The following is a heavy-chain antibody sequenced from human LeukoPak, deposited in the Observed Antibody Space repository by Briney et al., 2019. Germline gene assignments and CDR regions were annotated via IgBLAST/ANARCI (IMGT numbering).Heavy chain of an antibody. CDR3: ATRVASETYLGVFDY. Sequence: GGSLRLSCAASGFTFSSYGMHWVRQAPGKGLEWVAFIRYDGSNKYYADSVKGRFTISRDNSRNTLYLQMNSLRDEDAALYYCATRVASETYLGVFDYWGHGTLVTVSS. CDR1: GFTFSSYG. V-gene: IGHV3-30*02. D-gene: IGHD3-3*01. CDR2: IRYDGSNK. J-gene: IGHJ4*01.